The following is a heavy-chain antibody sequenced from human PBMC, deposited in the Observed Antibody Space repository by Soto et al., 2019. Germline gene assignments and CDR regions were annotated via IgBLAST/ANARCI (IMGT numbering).Heavy chain of an antibody. CDR2: AYYSGST. CDR3: TRFAAGRYCSGGRCPTYNWFDP. Sequence: QPQASGPGLVKPSETLSLPCTICARSISSYYWSWIPQPPGKGLERIAYAYYSGSTNSNPSLRRLVSIAVNTATDQCALKLSCVTAADSAVYYCTRFAAGRYCSGGRCPTYNWFDPWGQGTLVIVSS. CDR1: ARSISSYY. V-gene: IGHV4-59*01. D-gene: IGHD2-15*01. J-gene: IGHJ5*02.